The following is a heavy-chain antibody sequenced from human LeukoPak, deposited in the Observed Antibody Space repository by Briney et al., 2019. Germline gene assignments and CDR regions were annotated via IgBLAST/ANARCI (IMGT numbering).Heavy chain of an antibody. Sequence: VGSLRLSCVASGFTFSSYGMHWVRQAPGKGLEWVAVISYDGSNKYYADSVKGRFTISRDNSKNTVYLQMNSLRAEDTAVYYCAKGNWSTEGGHNWFDPWGQGTLVTVSS. J-gene: IGHJ5*02. CDR2: ISYDGSNK. D-gene: IGHD3-16*01. CDR3: AKGNWSTEGGHNWFDP. CDR1: GFTFSSYG. V-gene: IGHV3-30*18.